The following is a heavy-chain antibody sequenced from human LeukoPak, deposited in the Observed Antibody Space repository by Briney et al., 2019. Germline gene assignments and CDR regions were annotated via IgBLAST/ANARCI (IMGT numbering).Heavy chain of an antibody. CDR2: IIPIFGTA. V-gene: IGHV1-69*13. J-gene: IGHJ4*02. CDR3: ARENIAAAGTSFDY. Sequence: ASVKVSCKASGGTFSSYAISWVRQAPGQGPEWMGGIIPIFGTANYAQKFQGRVTITADESTSTAYMELSSLRSEDTAVYYCARENIAAAGTSFDYWGQGTLVTVSS. D-gene: IGHD6-13*01. CDR1: GGTFSSYA.